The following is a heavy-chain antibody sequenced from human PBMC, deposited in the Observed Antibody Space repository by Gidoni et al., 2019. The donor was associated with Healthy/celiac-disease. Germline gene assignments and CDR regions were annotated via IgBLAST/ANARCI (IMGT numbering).Heavy chain of an antibody. CDR3: ARGGDYVWGSYSWYYYYGMDV. V-gene: IGHV3-21*01. CDR2: IISSSSYI. D-gene: IGHD3-16*01. Sequence: EVQQVESGGGLVKPGGSLRLYCPASGLTFSSYSMNGLSQAPGKVLEWCSSIISSSSYISSADSVKGRFTIFRDNAKNSLYLQFNSLRAEYTAVYYCARGGDYVWGSYSWYYYYGMDVWGQGTTVTVSS. J-gene: IGHJ6*02. CDR1: GLTFSSYS.